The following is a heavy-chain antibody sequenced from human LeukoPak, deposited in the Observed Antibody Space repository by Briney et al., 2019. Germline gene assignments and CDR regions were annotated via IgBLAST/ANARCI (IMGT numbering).Heavy chain of an antibody. CDR2: ISAYNGNT. J-gene: IGHJ3*02. D-gene: IGHD2-2*01. V-gene: IGHV1-18*01. CDR3: AREVPAARDAFDI. CDR1: GYTFTSYG. Sequence: ASVKVSCKASGYTFTSYGISWVRQAPGQGLEWMGWISAYNGNTNYAQKLQGRVTITTDTSTSTAYMELRSLRSDDTAVYYCAREVPAARDAFDIWGQGTMVIVSS.